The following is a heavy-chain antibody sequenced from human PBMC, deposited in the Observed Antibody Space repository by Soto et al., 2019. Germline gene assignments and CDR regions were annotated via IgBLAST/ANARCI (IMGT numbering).Heavy chain of an antibody. D-gene: IGHD2-2*02. CDR1: DYTFTRYG. CDR3: ARDGYCSSTSCYTQGGLYYYYGMDV. J-gene: IGHJ6*02. V-gene: IGHV1-18*01. CDR2: ISAYNGNT. Sequence: XSVKVSCKASDYTFTRYGITWVRQAPGQGLEWMGWISAYNGNTNDAQKFQGRVTMTRDTATSTSYMELRSLRSDDTAVYYCARDGYCSSTSCYTQGGLYYYYGMDVWGPGTTVTVSS.